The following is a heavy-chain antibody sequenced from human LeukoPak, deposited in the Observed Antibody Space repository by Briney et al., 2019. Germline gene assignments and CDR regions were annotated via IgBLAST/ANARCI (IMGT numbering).Heavy chain of an antibody. Sequence: GGSLRLSCAASGFTVSSNYMSWVRQAPGKGLEWVSVIYSGGSTYYADSVKGRFTISRDNSKNTLYLQMNSLRAEDTAVYYCARFMGKWGLGDAFDIWGQGTMVTVSS. CDR2: IYSGGST. J-gene: IGHJ3*02. V-gene: IGHV3-66*01. D-gene: IGHD2-21*01. CDR3: ARFMGKWGLGDAFDI. CDR1: GFTVSSNY.